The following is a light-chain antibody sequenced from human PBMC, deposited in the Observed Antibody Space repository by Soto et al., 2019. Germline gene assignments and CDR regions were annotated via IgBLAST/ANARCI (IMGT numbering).Light chain of an antibody. V-gene: IGKV1-33*01. CDR3: QQYNSMLS. Sequence: DIQMTQSPSSLSASEGARVTITCQSSHDVSRNLNWFQQKPGEAPQLLIYDASNLERGVPSRFSGSRSGTDFTLTISSLQPEDVSIYYCQQYNSMLSFGGGTEVDIK. CDR2: DAS. CDR1: HDVSRN. J-gene: IGKJ4*01.